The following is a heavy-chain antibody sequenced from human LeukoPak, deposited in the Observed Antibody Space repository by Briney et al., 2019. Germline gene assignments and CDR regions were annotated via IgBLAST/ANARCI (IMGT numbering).Heavy chain of an antibody. CDR1: GFTFSSYA. CDR3: ARGDYDSSGYYFFDY. D-gene: IGHD3-22*01. CDR2: ISYDGSNK. V-gene: IGHV3-30*04. J-gene: IGHJ4*02. Sequence: PGGSLRLSCAASGFTFSSYAMHWVRQAPGKGLEWVAVISYDGSNKYYADSVKGRFTISRDNSKNTLYLQINSLRAEDTAVYYCARGDYDSSGYYFFDYWGQGTLVTVSS.